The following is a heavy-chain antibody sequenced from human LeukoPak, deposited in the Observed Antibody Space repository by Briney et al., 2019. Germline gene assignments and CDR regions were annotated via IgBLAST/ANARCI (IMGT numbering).Heavy chain of an antibody. V-gene: IGHV4-39*01. D-gene: IGHD3/OR15-3a*01. Sequence: SETVSLTCTVSGVSISSSNSYWGWIRQPPGKGLERIGSIYYSGNTYYNASLKSQVSISIDTSKNQFSLRLTSVTAADTAVYYCARQTGSGLFILPGGQGTLVTVSS. J-gene: IGHJ4*02. CDR1: GVSISSSNSY. CDR2: IYYSGNT. CDR3: ARQTGSGLFILP.